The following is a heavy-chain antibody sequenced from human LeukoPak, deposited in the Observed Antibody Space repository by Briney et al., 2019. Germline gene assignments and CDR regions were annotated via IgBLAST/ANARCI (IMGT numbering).Heavy chain of an antibody. Sequence: GGSLRLSCVASGFAFSSYSMNWVRQAPGKGLEWVSYITRSSSAKFYADSVKGRFTISRDNAENLLYLQMNSLRAEDTAVYYCAGGSSGGHVDYWGQGTLVTVSS. V-gene: IGHV3-48*01. J-gene: IGHJ4*02. CDR1: GFAFSSYS. D-gene: IGHD6-19*01. CDR2: ITRSSSAK. CDR3: AGGSSGGHVDY.